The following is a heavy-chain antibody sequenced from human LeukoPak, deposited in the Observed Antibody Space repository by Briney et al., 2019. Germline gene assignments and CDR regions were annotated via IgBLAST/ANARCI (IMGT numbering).Heavy chain of an antibody. CDR2: ISDDGSKG. V-gene: IGHV3-30*18. D-gene: IGHD2-21*01. CDR3: AKDYNRGLPDY. Sequence: GGSLRLSCAASGFCFNSHGMHWVRQAPDKGLEWVAVISDDGSKGYYADSVKGRFTISRENSKNVLYLQMSSLRAEDTAVYYCAKDYNRGLPDYWGQGTLVIVSS. CDR1: GFCFNSHG. J-gene: IGHJ4*02.